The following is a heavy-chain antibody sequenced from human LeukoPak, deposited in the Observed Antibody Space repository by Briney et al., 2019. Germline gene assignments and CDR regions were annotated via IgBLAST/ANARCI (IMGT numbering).Heavy chain of an antibody. CDR3: AKDEEGITGMIDY. CDR2: ISGSGGST. Sequence: QTGGSLRLSCAASGFTFSSYAMSWVRQAPGKGLEWVSAISGSGGSTYYADSVKGRFTISRDNSKNTLYLRMNSLRAEDTAVYYCAKDEEGITGMIDYWGQGTLVTVSS. J-gene: IGHJ4*02. V-gene: IGHV3-23*01. D-gene: IGHD1-20*01. CDR1: GFTFSSYA.